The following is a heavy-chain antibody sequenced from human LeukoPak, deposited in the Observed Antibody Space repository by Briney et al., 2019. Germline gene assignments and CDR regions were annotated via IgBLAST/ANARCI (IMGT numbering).Heavy chain of an antibody. CDR3: ARDRSSYEYYFDH. J-gene: IGHJ4*02. CDR2: ISYDGSNK. D-gene: IGHD5-12*01. CDR1: GFTFSNYA. V-gene: IGHV3-30-3*01. Sequence: GGSLRLSCAASGFTFSNYAMHCVRQAPGKGLEWVAVISYDGSNKYYADSVKGRFTISRDNSKNTLYLQMNSLRAEDTAVFYCARDRSSYEYYFDHWGQGTLVTVSS.